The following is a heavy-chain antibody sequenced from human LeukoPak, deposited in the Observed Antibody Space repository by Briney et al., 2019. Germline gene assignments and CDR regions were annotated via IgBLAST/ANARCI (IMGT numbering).Heavy chain of an antibody. CDR2: IYHSGST. Sequence: SETLSLTCTVSGGSISSGGYYWSWIRQPPGKGLEWIGYIYHSGSTYYNPSLKSRVTISVDRSKNQFSLKLSSVTAADTAVYYCARSIAVAGTNLFDYWGQGTLVTVSS. V-gene: IGHV4-30-2*01. D-gene: IGHD6-13*01. J-gene: IGHJ4*02. CDR3: ARSIAVAGTNLFDY. CDR1: GGSISSGGYY.